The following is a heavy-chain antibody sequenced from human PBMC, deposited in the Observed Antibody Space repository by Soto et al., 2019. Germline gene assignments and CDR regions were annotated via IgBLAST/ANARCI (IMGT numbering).Heavy chain of an antibody. CDR2: VYYSGST. CDR3: ASQEWELDYYYYGMDS. D-gene: IGHD1-26*01. J-gene: IGHJ6*02. V-gene: IGHV4-59*11. CDR1: GGSISSHY. Sequence: ASETLSLTCTVSGGSISSHYWSWVRQPPGQGLEWIGYVYYSGSTNYNPSLKSRVTISVDTSKNQFSLKLSSVTAADTAVYYCASQEWELDYYYYGMDSWGQGNTVTAP.